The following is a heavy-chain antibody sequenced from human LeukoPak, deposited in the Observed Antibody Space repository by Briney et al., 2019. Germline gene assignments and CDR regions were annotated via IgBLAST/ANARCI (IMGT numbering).Heavy chain of an antibody. CDR1: GFPFSPYS. CDR2: ISYDGSNK. V-gene: IGHV3-30*04. Sequence: GGSLRLSCAASGFPFSPYSMHWVRQAPGKGLEWVALISYDGSNKYYADSVKGRFTISRDNSKKTLDLQMKSLRAEDTAVYYCARDAVDTANAVWGQGTTVTVSS. CDR3: ARDAVDTANAV. D-gene: IGHD5-18*01. J-gene: IGHJ6*02.